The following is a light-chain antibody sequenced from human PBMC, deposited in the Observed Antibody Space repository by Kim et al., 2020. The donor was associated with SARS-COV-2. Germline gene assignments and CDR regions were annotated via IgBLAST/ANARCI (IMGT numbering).Light chain of an antibody. V-gene: IGLV4-69*01. Sequence: ASVKFTCTLSTGHSSDAIAWHQQQPEKGPRFLMKVNSDGSHKKGDGIPDRFSGSGSGAERHLTISSLQSEDEADYYCQTWGTGTVVFGGGTKLTVL. CDR1: TGHSSDA. CDR2: VNSDGSH. J-gene: IGLJ3*02. CDR3: QTWGTGTVV.